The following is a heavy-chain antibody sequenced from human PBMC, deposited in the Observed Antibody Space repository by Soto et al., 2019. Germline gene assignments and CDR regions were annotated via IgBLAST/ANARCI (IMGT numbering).Heavy chain of an antibody. CDR2: IYYSGST. V-gene: IGHV4-39*01. CDR1: GGSISSSSYY. Sequence: QLQLQESGPGLVKPSETLSLTCTVSGGSISSSSYYWGWIRQPPGKGLEWIGRIYYSGSTYYNPSLKSRVTISVDTSKNQFSLKLSSVTAADTAVYYCARRPNMGSMIGKPTEGDYFDYWGQGTLVTVSS. D-gene: IGHD3-22*01. J-gene: IGHJ4*02. CDR3: ARRPNMGSMIGKPTEGDYFDY.